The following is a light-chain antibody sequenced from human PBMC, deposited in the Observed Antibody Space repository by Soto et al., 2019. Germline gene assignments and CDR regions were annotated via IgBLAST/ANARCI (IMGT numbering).Light chain of an antibody. CDR3: GSYSSTDTPFV. CDR2: EVT. V-gene: IGLV2-14*01. J-gene: IGLJ1*01. Sequence: QSALAQPSSVSGSPGQSITISCTGTSTDVGGYNYVSWYQHHSGKAPKLLIYEVTNRPSGISDRFSGSKSVNTASLTISGLQAEDESDSYCGSYSSTDTPFVFVTGTTVTVL. CDR1: STDVGGYNY.